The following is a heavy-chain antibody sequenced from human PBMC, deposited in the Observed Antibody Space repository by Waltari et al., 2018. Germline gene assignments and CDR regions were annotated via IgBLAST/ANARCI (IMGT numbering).Heavy chain of an antibody. CDR1: GDSVISGTYF. J-gene: IGHJ4*02. V-gene: IGHV4-61*01. Sequence: QVQLQESGPGRVKSSETLSLTCTVSGDSVISGTYFWSWIRQAPGKGLEWIGYNICSGHINFNPSLKSRVTISVDTSKNQFSLKLSSVTAADTAIYYCARDNWGSLDYWGQGILVTVSA. CDR3: ARDNWGSLDY. CDR2: NICSGHI. D-gene: IGHD3-16*01.